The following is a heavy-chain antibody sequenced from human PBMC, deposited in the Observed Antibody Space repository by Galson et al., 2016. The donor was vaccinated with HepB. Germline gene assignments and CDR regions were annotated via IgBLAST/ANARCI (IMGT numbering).Heavy chain of an antibody. J-gene: IGHJ5*02. CDR1: GGSISRFY. CDR2: IYYTGRT. D-gene: IGHD3-3*01. V-gene: IGHV4-59*08. Sequence: ETLSLTCTVSGGSISRFYWSWIRQAPGKGLEWIGYIYYTGRTDYNPSLKSRVTISVDTSKNQFSLKLGSVTAADTAVYYCARNHYYDLWSGYSFDPWGQGNLVTVPT. CDR3: ARNHYYDLWSGYSFDP.